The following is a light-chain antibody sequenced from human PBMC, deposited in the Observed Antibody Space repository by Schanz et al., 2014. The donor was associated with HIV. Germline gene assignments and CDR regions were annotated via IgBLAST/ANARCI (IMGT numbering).Light chain of an antibody. CDR2: GAS. J-gene: IGKJ2*01. CDR1: QSVSGF. V-gene: IGKV3-20*01. Sequence: EIVLTQSPGTLSLSPGERATLSCRASQSVSGFLAWYQQKPGQAPRLLIYGASSRATGIPDRFSGSGSGTVFTLTISRLEPEDFAVYYCQQYGSSPRTFGQGTKLEIK. CDR3: QQYGSSPRT.